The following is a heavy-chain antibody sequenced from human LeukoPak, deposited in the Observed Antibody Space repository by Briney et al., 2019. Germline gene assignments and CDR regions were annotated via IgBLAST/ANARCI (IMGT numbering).Heavy chain of an antibody. D-gene: IGHD6-19*01. V-gene: IGHV1-18*01. CDR3: ARDFAIAVAGTVWFDP. CDR2: ISAYNGKT. CDR1: GYTFTSYG. J-gene: IGHJ5*02. Sequence: ASVKVSCKASGYTFTSYGISWVRQAPGQGLEWIGSISAYNGKTNYAQKLQGRVTMTTDTSTSTAYMELRSLRSDDTAVYYCARDFAIAVAGTVWFDPWGQGTLVTVSS.